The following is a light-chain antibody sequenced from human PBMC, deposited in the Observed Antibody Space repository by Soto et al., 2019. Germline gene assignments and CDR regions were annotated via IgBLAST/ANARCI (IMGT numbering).Light chain of an antibody. CDR2: KNN. Sequence: QSVLTQPPSVSGAPGQTITMSCTGSGSNVGASYDVHWYQVLPGAGPRLLIYKNNNRPSGVPDRFSGSKSGTSASLAITGLRAEDEADYYCAAWDDTLNAWVFGGGTKLTVL. V-gene: IGLV1-40*01. J-gene: IGLJ3*02. CDR3: AAWDDTLNAWV. CDR1: GSNVGASYD.